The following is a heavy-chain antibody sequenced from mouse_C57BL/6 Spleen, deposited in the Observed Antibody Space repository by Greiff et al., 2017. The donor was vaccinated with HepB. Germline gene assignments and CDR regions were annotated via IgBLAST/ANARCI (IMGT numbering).Heavy chain of an antibody. J-gene: IGHJ2*01. CDR3: ARHKDYGSSGDFDY. Sequence: EVKVVESGGDLVKPGGSLKLSCAASGFTFSSYGMSWVRQTPDTRLEWVATISSGGSYTYYPDSVKGRFTISRDNAKNTLYLQMSSLKSEDTAMYYCARHKDYGSSGDFDYWGQGTTLTVSS. D-gene: IGHD1-1*01. CDR2: ISSGGSYT. CDR1: GFTFSSYG. V-gene: IGHV5-6*01.